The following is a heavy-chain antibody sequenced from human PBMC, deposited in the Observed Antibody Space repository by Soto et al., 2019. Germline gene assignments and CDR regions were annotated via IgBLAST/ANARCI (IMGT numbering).Heavy chain of an antibody. J-gene: IGHJ6*03. CDR2: MNPKSGNT. V-gene: IGHV1-8*01. CDR3: ARGASMDV. CDR1: GYTFTSYD. Sequence: QVQLVQSGAEVKSPGASVKVSCKASGYTFTSYDINWVRQATGQGLEWMGWMNPKSGNTGYVQKFQDRVTMTRDTSKNIAYMELSSLSSEDTAVYYCARGASMDVWGKGTTVTVSS.